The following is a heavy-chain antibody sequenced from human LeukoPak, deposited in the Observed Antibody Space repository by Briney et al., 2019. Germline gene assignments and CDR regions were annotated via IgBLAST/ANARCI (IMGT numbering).Heavy chain of an antibody. V-gene: IGHV4-59*01. CDR1: GGSISSYY. J-gene: IGHJ4*02. Sequence: PSETLSLTCTVSGGSISSYYWSWIRQPPGKGLEWIGYIYYSGSTNYNPSPKSRVTISVDTSKNQFSLKLSSVTAADTAVYYCASFRKGNFDYWGQGTLVTVSS. CDR3: ASFRKGNFDY. CDR2: IYYSGST.